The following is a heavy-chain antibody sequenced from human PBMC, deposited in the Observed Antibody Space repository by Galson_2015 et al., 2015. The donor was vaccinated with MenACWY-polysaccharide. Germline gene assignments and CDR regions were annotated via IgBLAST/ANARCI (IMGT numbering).Heavy chain of an antibody. Sequence: SLRLSCAASGFSFNTYWMHWVRHAPGKGLVWVSRINADGSATGYAASVRGRFTIPRDNDKNTPYLEMNSLRAEDTAVYYCTKAGAKYCSGSSCYFNWFDPWGQGTLVTVSS. CDR1: GFSFNTYW. CDR3: TKAGAKYCSGSSCYFNWFDP. CDR2: INADGSAT. J-gene: IGHJ5*02. V-gene: IGHV3-74*01. D-gene: IGHD2-15*01.